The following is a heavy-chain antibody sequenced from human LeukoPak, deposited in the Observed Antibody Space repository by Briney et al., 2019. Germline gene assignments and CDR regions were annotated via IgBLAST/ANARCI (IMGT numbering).Heavy chain of an antibody. CDR2: IYHSGST. D-gene: IGHD2-15*01. CDR3: ARDQKTGYCSGGSCYSGWFDP. J-gene: IGHJ5*02. V-gene: IGHV4-38-2*02. CDR1: GYSISSGYY. Sequence: KASETLSLTCTVSGYSISSGYYWGWIRQPPGKGLEWIGSIYHSGSTYYNPSLKSRVTISVDTSKNQFSLKLSSVTAADTAVYYCARDQKTGYCSGGSCYSGWFDPWGQGTLVTVSS.